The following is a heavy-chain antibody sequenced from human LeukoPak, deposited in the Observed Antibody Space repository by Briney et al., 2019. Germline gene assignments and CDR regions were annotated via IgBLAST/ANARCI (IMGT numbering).Heavy chain of an antibody. V-gene: IGHV4-34*01. CDR2: INHSGST. Sequence: KPSETLSLTCAVYGGSFSGYYWSWIRQPPGKGLEWIGEINHSGSTNYNPSLKSRVTISVDTSKNQFSLKLSSVTAADTAVYYCARVKIEGDFWSGYYYITFDYWGQGTLVTVPS. D-gene: IGHD3-3*01. CDR1: GGSFSGYY. CDR3: ARVKIEGDFWSGYYYITFDY. J-gene: IGHJ4*02.